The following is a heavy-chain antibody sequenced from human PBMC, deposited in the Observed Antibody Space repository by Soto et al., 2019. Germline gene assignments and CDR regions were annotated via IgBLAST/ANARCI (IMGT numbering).Heavy chain of an antibody. J-gene: IGHJ4*02. CDR3: VKDKWYNNFWYLDY. CDR2: ISCNRGSI. D-gene: IGHD1-20*01. V-gene: IGHV3-9*01. CDR1: GFTFDDYG. Sequence: PGGSLRLSCAAAGFTFDDYGMHWVRQAPGKGLEWGASISCNRGSIGYADSVKGRFTISRENAKNSLSLQMNSLRPEDTALYYCVKDKWYNNFWYLDYWGQGTLVTVSS.